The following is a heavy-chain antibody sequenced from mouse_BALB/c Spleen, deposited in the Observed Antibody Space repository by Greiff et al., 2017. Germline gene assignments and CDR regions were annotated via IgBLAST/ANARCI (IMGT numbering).Heavy chain of an antibody. CDR1: GFTFSDYY. V-gene: IGHV5-4*02. Sequence: EVMLVESGGGLVKPGGSLKLSCAASGFTFSDYYMYWVRQTPEKRLEWVATISDGGSYTYYPDSVKGRFTISRDNAKNNLYLQMSSLKSEDTAMYYCARDRGRSYPYAMDDGGQGTSVTVSS. CDR3: ARDRGRSYPYAMDD. D-gene: IGHD1-1*01. CDR2: ISDGGSYT. J-gene: IGHJ4*01.